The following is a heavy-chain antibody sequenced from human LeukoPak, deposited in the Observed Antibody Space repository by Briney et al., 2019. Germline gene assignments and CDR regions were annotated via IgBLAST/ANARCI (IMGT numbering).Heavy chain of an antibody. V-gene: IGHV3-53*01. Sequence: GRSLRLSCAASGFTVSSNYMSWVRQPAGKGLEWVSVLYSGGATFYADSVKGRFTISRDTSKNTLYLQMNDLRADDTAVYYCTKLKGWYGEGFFDYWGQGTLVTVSS. J-gene: IGHJ4*02. CDR2: LYSGGAT. D-gene: IGHD6-19*01. CDR1: GFTVSSNY. CDR3: TKLKGWYGEGFFDY.